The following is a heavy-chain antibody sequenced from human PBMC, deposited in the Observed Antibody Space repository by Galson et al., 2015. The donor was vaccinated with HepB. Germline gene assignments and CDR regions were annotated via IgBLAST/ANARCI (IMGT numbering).Heavy chain of an antibody. Sequence: SVKVSCKASGYTFTSYGISWVRQAPGQGLEWMGWISAYNGNTNYAQKLQGRVTMTTDTSTSTAYMELRSLRSDDTAVYYCARVVAGQANDAFDLWGQGTMVTVSS. V-gene: IGHV1-18*01. D-gene: IGHD6-19*01. J-gene: IGHJ3*01. CDR2: ISAYNGNT. CDR3: ARVVAGQANDAFDL. CDR1: GYTFTSYG.